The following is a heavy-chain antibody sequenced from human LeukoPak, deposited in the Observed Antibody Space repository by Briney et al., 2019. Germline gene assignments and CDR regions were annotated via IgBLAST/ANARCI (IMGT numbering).Heavy chain of an antibody. Sequence: SETLSLTCTVSGGSISSYYWSWIRQPPGKGLEWIGYIYYSGSTNYNPSLKSRVTISVDTSKNQFSLKLSSVTAADTAVYYCARDGGDYYDSSGYWGAFDIWGQGTMVTVSS. V-gene: IGHV4-59*01. CDR2: IYYSGST. J-gene: IGHJ3*02. CDR3: ARDGGDYYDSSGYWGAFDI. CDR1: GGSISSYY. D-gene: IGHD3-22*01.